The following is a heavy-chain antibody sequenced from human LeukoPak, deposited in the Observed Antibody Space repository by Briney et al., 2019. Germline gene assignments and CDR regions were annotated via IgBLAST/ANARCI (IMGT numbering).Heavy chain of an antibody. CDR1: GFTFNNYA. CDR3: AKGVYRDSLGVVDY. J-gene: IGHJ4*02. V-gene: IGHV3-23*01. Sequence: HPGGSLRLSCAASGFTFNNYAMSWVRQAPGKGLEWVSAISGSGGTTYYADSVKGRFTISRDDSKNTLDLQINSLRAEDTAVYYCAKGVYRDSLGVVDYWGQGTLVTVSS. CDR2: ISGSGGTT. D-gene: IGHD4-17*01.